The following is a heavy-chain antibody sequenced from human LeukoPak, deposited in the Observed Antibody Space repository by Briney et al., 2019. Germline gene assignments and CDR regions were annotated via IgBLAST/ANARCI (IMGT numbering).Heavy chain of an antibody. J-gene: IGHJ4*02. CDR2: INPNSGGT. V-gene: IGHV1-2*02. D-gene: IGHD2-15*01. CDR1: GYTFTGYY. CDR3: ARETYCSGGSCYSALDY. Sequence: GASVKVSCKASGYTFTGYYMHWVRQAPGQGLEWMGWINPNSGGTNYAQKFQGRVTMTRDTSISTAYMELSRLRSDDTAVYYCARETYCSGGSCYSALDYWGQGTLVTVSS.